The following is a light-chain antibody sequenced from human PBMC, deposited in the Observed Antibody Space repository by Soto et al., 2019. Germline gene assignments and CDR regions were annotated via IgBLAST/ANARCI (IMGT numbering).Light chain of an antibody. V-gene: IGLV2-14*01. CDR3: NSYTSSTTWV. Sequence: QSALTQPASVSGSPGQSITISCTGASSDFGSYDYVSWYQQYPGKAPRLIIYEVSNRPSGVSNRFSGSKSGNTASLTISGLQAEDEADYYCNSYTSSTTWVFGGGTKLTVL. CDR1: SSDFGSYDY. J-gene: IGLJ3*02. CDR2: EVS.